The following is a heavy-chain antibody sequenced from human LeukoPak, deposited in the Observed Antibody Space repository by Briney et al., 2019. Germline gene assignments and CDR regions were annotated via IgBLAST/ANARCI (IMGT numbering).Heavy chain of an antibody. J-gene: IGHJ4*02. Sequence: PSETLSLTCTVSGGSISSYYWSWVRQPPGKGLEWIGYIYYSGSTNYNPSLTSRGTISVDKSKNQYSLKLSSVTAADTAVYYCARAKRGYSGYELDYWGQGTLVTVSS. CDR3: ARAKRGYSGYELDY. D-gene: IGHD5-12*01. CDR2: IYYSGST. V-gene: IGHV4-59*01. CDR1: GGSISSYY.